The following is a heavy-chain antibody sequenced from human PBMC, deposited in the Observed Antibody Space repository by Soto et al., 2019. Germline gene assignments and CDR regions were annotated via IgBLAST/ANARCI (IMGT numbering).Heavy chain of an antibody. CDR1: GFTFSSYG. J-gene: IGHJ6*02. V-gene: IGHV3-33*01. CDR3: AREFEDSSSWYSMDV. Sequence: GGSLRLSCAASGFTFSSYGMHWVRQAPGKGLEWVAVIWYDGSNKYYADSVKGRFTISRDNSKNTLYLQMNSLRAEDTAVYYCAREFEDSSSWYSMDVWGQGTTVTVSS. CDR2: IWYDGSNK. D-gene: IGHD6-13*01.